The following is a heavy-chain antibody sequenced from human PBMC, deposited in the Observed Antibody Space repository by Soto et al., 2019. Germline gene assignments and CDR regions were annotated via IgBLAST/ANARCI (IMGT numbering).Heavy chain of an antibody. CDR3: ARAYCSGGSCYSEGWFDP. V-gene: IGHV1-69*01. D-gene: IGHD2-15*01. CDR1: GGTFSSYA. J-gene: IGHJ5*02. CDR2: IIPIFGTA. Sequence: QVQLVQSGAEVKKPGSSVKVSCKASGGTFSSYAISWVRQAPGQGLEWMGGIIPIFGTANYARKFQGRVTITADESTSTAYMELSSLRSEDTAVYYCARAYCSGGSCYSEGWFDPWGQGTLVTVSS.